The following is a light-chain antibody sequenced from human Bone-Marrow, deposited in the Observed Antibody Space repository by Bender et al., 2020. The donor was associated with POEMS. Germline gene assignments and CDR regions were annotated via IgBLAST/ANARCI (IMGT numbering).Light chain of an antibody. Sequence: YELTQPPSVSVSPGQTASITCSGDKLGDYYAYWYRQRPGQSPVLVIYQDNKRPSGIPERFSGSNSGNIATLTISGTQAMDEADYYCQAWDSTSVVFGGGTKLTVL. CDR2: QDN. V-gene: IGLV3-1*01. CDR3: QAWDSTSVV. J-gene: IGLJ2*01. CDR1: KLGDYY.